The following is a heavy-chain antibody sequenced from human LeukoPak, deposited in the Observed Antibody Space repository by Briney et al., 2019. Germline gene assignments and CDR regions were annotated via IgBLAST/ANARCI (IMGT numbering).Heavy chain of an antibody. J-gene: IGHJ4*02. V-gene: IGHV4-34*01. D-gene: IGHD1-14*01. CDR1: GGSFSGYY. Sequence: SETLSLTCAVYGGSFSGYYWSWIRQPPGKGLEWIGEINHSGSTNYNPSLKSRVTLSVDTSKNQFSLKLSSVTAADTAVYYCARHVGSTGDFDYWGQGTLVTVSS. CDR2: INHSGST. CDR3: ARHVGSTGDFDY.